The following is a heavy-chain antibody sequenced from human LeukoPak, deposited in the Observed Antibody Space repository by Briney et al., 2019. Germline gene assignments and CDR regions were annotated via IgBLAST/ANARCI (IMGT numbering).Heavy chain of an antibody. CDR1: GGSISSSNYY. J-gene: IGHJ5*02. CDR3: ARGLAAAGTDNWFDP. V-gene: IGHV4-39*07. Sequence: PSETLSLTCTVSGGSISSSNYYWGWIRQPPGKGLEWIASIHYSETTYYNPSLKSRVTISVDKSKNQFSLKLSSVTAADTAVYYCARGLAAAGTDNWFDPWGQGTLVTVSS. CDR2: IHYSETT. D-gene: IGHD6-13*01.